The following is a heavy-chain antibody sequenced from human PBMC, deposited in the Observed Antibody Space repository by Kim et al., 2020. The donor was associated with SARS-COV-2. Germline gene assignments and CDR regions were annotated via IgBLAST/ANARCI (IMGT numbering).Heavy chain of an antibody. CDR2: INTDTGNP. V-gene: IGHV7-4-1*02. Sequence: ASVKVSCKASGYTFTNYAISWVRQAPGQGLEWMGWINTDTGNPTYAQAFTGRFVFSVDTSVSTTYLQISSLKAEDTALYYCARVIWGSYRYTDSWCQGTLVTVSS. CDR3: ARVIWGSYRYTDS. J-gene: IGHJ4*02. D-gene: IGHD3-16*02. CDR1: GYTFTNYA.